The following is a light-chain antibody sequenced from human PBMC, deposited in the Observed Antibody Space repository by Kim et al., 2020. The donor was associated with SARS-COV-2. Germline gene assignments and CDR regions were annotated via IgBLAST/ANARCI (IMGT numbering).Light chain of an antibody. J-gene: IGKJ2*01. CDR2: DAI. V-gene: IGKV1-17*01. CDR1: QDIRSG. CDR3: LQHRSFPYT. Sequence: SASVGDRVTITCRASQDIRSGLGWYQQKPGKAPKRLIYDAISLESGVPSRFSGSGSGTEFTLTINSLRPEDFTTYYCLQHRSFPYTFGRGTKLEI.